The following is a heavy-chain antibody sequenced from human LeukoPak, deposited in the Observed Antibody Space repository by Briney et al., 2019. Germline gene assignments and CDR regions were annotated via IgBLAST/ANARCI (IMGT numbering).Heavy chain of an antibody. CDR3: ARHGAYSGSYPFDH. CDR1: GGSISSYY. V-gene: IGHV4-59*08. CDR2: IYYSGST. D-gene: IGHD1-26*01. J-gene: IGHJ4*02. Sequence: SETLSLTCTVSGGSISSYYWSWIRQPPGTELGWIGYIYYSGSTKNNPSLKSRVTISVDTSKNQFSLNPSSVTAADTAVYYCARHGAYSGSYPFDHWGQGTLVTVSS.